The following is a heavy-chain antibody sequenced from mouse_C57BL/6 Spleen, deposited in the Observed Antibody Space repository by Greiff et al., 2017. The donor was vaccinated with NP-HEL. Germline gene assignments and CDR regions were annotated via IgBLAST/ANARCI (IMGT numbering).Heavy chain of an antibody. V-gene: IGHV1-69*01. CDR1: GYTFTSYW. CDR2: IDPSDSYT. D-gene: IGHD2-1*01. J-gene: IGHJ3*01. Sequence: QVQLQQSGAELVMPGASVKLSCKASGYTFTSYWMHWVKQRPGQGLEWIGEIDPSDSYTNYNQKFKGKSTLTVDKSSSTAYMQLSSLTSEDSAVYYCARSGNYGNYVWFAYWGQGTLVTVSA. CDR3: ARSGNYGNYVWFAY.